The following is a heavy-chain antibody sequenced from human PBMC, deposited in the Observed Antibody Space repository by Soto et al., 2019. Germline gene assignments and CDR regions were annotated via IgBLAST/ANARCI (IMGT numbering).Heavy chain of an antibody. CDR2: ISSSSSYI. J-gene: IGHJ6*02. CDR3: AKDLRDSSSADYGMDV. V-gene: IGHV3-21*01. CDR1: GFTFSSYS. Sequence: GSLLLSCAASGFTFSSYSMNWVRQAAGKGLEWVSSISSSSSYIYYADSVKGRFTISRDNAKNSLYLQMNSLRAEDTAVYYCAKDLRDSSSADYGMDVWGQGTTVTVSS. D-gene: IGHD6-6*01.